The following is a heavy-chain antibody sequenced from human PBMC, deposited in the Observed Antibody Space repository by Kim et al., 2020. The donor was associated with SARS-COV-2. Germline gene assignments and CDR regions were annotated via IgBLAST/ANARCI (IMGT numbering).Heavy chain of an antibody. CDR2: INSDGSST. CDR1: GFTFSSYW. D-gene: IGHD2-15*01. CDR3: ARGYFMGVAADY. J-gene: IGHJ4*02. V-gene: IGHV3-74*01. Sequence: GGSLRLSCAASGFTFSSYWMHWVRQAPGKGLVWVSRINSDGSSTSYADSVKGRFTIPRDNAKNTLYLQMNSLRAEDTAVYYCARGYFMGVAADYWGQGTLVTVSS.